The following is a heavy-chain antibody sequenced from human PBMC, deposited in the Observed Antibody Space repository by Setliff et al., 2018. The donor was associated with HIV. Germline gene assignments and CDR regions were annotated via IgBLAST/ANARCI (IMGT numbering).Heavy chain of an antibody. V-gene: IGHV3-33*01. CDR1: GFTFSSYN. D-gene: IGHD2-15*01. CDR3: ARDFCGSSCSSGYGYFDH. CDR2: IWYDGTNK. Sequence: GGSLRLSCEVSGFTFSSYNMNWVRQAPGKGLEWVTVIWYDGTNKYYADSVKGRFTISRDNFKNTLFLQMNSLRAEDTAVYYCARDFCGSSCSSGYGYFDHWGQGTLVTVSS. J-gene: IGHJ4*02.